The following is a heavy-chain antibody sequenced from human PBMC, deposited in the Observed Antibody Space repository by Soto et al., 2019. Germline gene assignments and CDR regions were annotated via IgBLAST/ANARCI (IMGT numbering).Heavy chain of an antibody. CDR2: IYSGGST. J-gene: IGHJ3*02. D-gene: IGHD2-21*02. V-gene: IGHV3-53*01. CDR1: GFTVSSNY. CDR3: AGAIVVVTVGACDI. Sequence: EVQLVESGGGLIQPGGSLRLSCAASGFTVSSNYMSWVRQAPGKGLEWVSVIYSGGSTYYADSVKGRFTISRDNSKNTLYLQMNSLRAEDTAVYYCAGAIVVVTVGACDIWGQGTMVTVSS.